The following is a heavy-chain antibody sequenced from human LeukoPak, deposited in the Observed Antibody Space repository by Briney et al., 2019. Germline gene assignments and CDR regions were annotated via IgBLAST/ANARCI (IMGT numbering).Heavy chain of an antibody. CDR1: GFTFSSYA. CDR3: AKDPSKGYVWGSYRYRVGFDY. J-gene: IGHJ4*02. V-gene: IGHV3-23*01. D-gene: IGHD3-16*02. Sequence: AGGSLRLSCAASGFTFSSYAMSWVRQAPGKGLEWVSAISGSGGSTYYADSVKGRFTISRDNSKNTLYLQMNSLRAEDTAVYYCAKDPSKGYVWGSYRYRVGFDYWGQGTLVTVSS. CDR2: ISGSGGST.